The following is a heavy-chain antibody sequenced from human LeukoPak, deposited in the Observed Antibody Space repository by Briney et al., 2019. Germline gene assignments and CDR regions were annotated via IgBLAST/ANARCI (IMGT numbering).Heavy chain of an antibody. CDR1: GFTFSGSA. V-gene: IGHV3-73*01. Sequence: GGSLKLSCAASGFTFSGSAMHWVRQASGKGLEWVGRIRSKANSYATAYAASVKGRFTISRDDSKNTAYLQMNSLKSEDTAVYYCTTDPQHTAPLSYWGQGTLVTVSS. J-gene: IGHJ4*02. CDR2: IRSKANSYAT. CDR3: TTDPQHTAPLSY. D-gene: IGHD5-18*01.